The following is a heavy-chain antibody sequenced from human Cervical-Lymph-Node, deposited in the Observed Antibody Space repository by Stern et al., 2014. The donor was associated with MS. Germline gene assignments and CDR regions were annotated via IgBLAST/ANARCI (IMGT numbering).Heavy chain of an antibody. D-gene: IGHD3-16*01. J-gene: IGHJ6*02. CDR1: GGSITSSSHY. CDR3: ARIAGGYLYYYGMDV. Sequence: QLQLQESGPGLVKPSETLSLTCTVSGGSITSSSHYWGWIRQPPGKGLEWIGNIYCTGETYYNPSLKSRVTISIATSRDQFSLKRSSVTAADTAVFYCARIAGGYLYYYGMDVWGQGTTVTVSS. CDR2: IYCTGET. V-gene: IGHV4-39*01.